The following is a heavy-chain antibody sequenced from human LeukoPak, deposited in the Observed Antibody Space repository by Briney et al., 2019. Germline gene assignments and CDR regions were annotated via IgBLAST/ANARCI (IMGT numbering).Heavy chain of an antibody. Sequence: ASVKVSCKASGYTFTSYAMNWVRQAPGQGLEWMGWINTNTGNPTYAQGFTGRFVFSLDTSVSTAYLQISSLKAEDTAVYYCARETGIAVAGLDDAFDIWGQGTMVTVSS. CDR1: GYTFTSYA. V-gene: IGHV7-4-1*02. J-gene: IGHJ3*02. CDR2: INTNTGNP. CDR3: ARETGIAVAGLDDAFDI. D-gene: IGHD6-19*01.